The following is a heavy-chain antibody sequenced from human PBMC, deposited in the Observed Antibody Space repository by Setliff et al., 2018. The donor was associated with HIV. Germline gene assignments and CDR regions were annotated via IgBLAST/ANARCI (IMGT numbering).Heavy chain of an antibody. CDR2: IYTSGSI. CDR3: ARGDGEYTSSPRWFDP. CDR1: GGSISRGSYY. V-gene: IGHV4-61*02. Sequence: PSETLSLTCTVSGGSISRGSYYWSWIRQPAGKGLEWIGRIYTSGSIHYNPSLKSRVTISVDTSKNQFSLKVSSVNAPDTAVYFCARGDGEYTSSPRWFDPWGQGTQVTVSS. D-gene: IGHD6-13*01. J-gene: IGHJ5*02.